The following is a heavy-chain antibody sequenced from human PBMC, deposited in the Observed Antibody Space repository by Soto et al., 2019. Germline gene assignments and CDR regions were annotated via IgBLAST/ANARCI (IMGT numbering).Heavy chain of an antibody. V-gene: IGHV4-59*08. CDR2: IYYSGST. J-gene: IGHJ5*02. CDR1: GGSISSYY. D-gene: IGHD3-16*02. Sequence: PSETLSLTCTVSGGSISSYYWSWIRQPPGKGLEWIGYIYYSGSTNYNPSLKSRVTISVDTSKNQFSLKLSSVTAADTAVYYCARHVKHDYVWGSYRYNWFDPWGQGTLVTVS. CDR3: ARHVKHDYVWGSYRYNWFDP.